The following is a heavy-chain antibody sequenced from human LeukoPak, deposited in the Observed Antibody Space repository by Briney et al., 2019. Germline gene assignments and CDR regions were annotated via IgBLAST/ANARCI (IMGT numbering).Heavy chain of an antibody. CDR3: ASGNNDWSL. D-gene: IGHD3-9*01. CDR1: GFTFSSYW. J-gene: IGHJ4*02. CDR2: INQGGSEK. V-gene: IGHV3-7*03. Sequence: GGSLRLSCAASGFTFSSYWMNWARQAPGKGLEWVANINQGGSEKYYVDSVKGRFTISRDNAKNSLYLQMNSLRTEDTAVYYCASGNNDWSLGGQGTLVTVSS.